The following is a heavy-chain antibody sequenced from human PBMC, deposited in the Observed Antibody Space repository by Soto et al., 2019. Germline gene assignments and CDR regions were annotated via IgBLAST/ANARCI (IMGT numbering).Heavy chain of an antibody. CDR3: ARGGAYCGGDCYYYYGMDV. Sequence: PSETLSLTCTISGGSISVYYWSWIRQSPRQGLEWIGYVYDNGRPYYSPSLKSRVTISADTSKNTLYLQMNSLRAEDTAVYYCARGGAYCGGDCYYYYGMDVWGQGTTVTVSS. CDR2: VYDNGRP. J-gene: IGHJ6*02. CDR1: GGSISVYY. V-gene: IGHV4-59*12. D-gene: IGHD2-21*02.